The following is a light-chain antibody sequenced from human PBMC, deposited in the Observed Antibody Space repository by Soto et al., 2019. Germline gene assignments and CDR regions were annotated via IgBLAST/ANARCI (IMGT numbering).Light chain of an antibody. CDR3: QHYNNRPPVT. CDR1: QSVSNN. Sequence: EIVMTQSPATQSVSPGERATLSCRASQSVSNNLAWYQQKPGQAPRLLIYDASTRATGIAARFSGSGSGTEFTLTISSLQSEDFAVYYCQHYNNRPPVTFGQGTKLEIK. J-gene: IGKJ2*01. V-gene: IGKV3-15*01. CDR2: DAS.